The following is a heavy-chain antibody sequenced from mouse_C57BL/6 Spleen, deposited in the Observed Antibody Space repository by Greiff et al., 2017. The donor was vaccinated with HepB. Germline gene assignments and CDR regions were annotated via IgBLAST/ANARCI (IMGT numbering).Heavy chain of an antibody. V-gene: IGHV3-6*01. CDR1: GYSITSGYY. J-gene: IGHJ4*01. Sequence: EVQLVESGPGLVKPSQSLSLTCSVTGYSITSGYYWNWIRQFPGNKLEWMGYISYDGSNNYNPSLKNRISITRDTSKNQFFLKLNSVTTEDTATYYCARRGLYYDYDYYAMDYWGQGTSVTVSS. D-gene: IGHD2-4*01. CDR3: ARRGLYYDYDYYAMDY. CDR2: ISYDGSN.